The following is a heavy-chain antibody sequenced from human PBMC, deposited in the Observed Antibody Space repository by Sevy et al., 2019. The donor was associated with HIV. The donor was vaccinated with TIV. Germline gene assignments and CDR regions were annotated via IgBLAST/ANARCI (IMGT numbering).Heavy chain of an antibody. CDR2: INPNSGGT. CDR3: TRGPSGFSGSDLAY. V-gene: IGHV1-2*02. Sequence: ASVKVSCKASGYTFTGYYIHWVRQAPGLGLEWMGWINPNSGGTKYAQKFQGRVTMTRDTSISTAYKELSRLKSDDTAVYYCTRGPSGFSGSDLAYWGQGTLVTVSS. CDR1: GYTFTGYY. J-gene: IGHJ4*02. D-gene: IGHD3-22*01.